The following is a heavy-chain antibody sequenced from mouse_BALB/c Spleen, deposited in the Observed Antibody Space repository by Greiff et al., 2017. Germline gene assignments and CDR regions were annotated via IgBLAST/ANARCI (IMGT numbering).Heavy chain of an antibody. CDR1: GFAFSSYD. Sequence: EVKVVESGGGLVKPGGSLKLSCAASGFAFSSYDMSWVRQTPEKRLEWVAYISSGGGSTYYPDTVKGRFTISRDNAKNTLYLQMSSLKSEDTAMYYCARLDGSYAMDYWGQGTSVTVSS. CDR2: ISSGGGST. V-gene: IGHV5-12-1*01. CDR3: ARLDGSYAMDY. J-gene: IGHJ4*01. D-gene: IGHD2-3*01.